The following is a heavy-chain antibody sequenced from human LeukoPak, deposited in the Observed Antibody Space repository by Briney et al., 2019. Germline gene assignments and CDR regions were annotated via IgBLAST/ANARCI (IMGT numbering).Heavy chain of an antibody. CDR3: ARGSSFDGYCSAGACDAGYYDS. Sequence: SETLSLTCVVYGESFSAYFWNWIRQAPGKPLEYIGEIYHRGSSHYNPSLNTRVTLSVDTSKHRFSLKLTSVTAADTAVYFCARGSSFDGYCSAGACDAGYYDSWGQGTPVTVSS. CDR1: GESFSAYF. D-gene: IGHD2-15*01. V-gene: IGHV4-34*01. CDR2: IYHRGSS. J-gene: IGHJ4*02.